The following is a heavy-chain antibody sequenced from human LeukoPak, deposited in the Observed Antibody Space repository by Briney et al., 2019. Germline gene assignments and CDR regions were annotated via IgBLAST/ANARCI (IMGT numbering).Heavy chain of an antibody. CDR1: GGSFSDYY. Sequence: SETLSLTCAVYGGSFSDYYWNWIRQPPGKGLEWIGEINHSGSTNYNPSLKSRVTISGDTSKNQFSLKLSSVPAADTAVYYCARGIVGQGYYYYMDVWGKGTTVTVSS. CDR3: ARGIVGQGYYYYMDV. D-gene: IGHD1-26*01. J-gene: IGHJ6*03. V-gene: IGHV4-34*01. CDR2: INHSGST.